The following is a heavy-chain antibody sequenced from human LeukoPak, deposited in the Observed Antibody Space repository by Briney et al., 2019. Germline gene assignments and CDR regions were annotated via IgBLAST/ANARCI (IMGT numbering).Heavy chain of an antibody. Sequence: GGSLRLSCAASGFTFSSYAMSWVRQAPGKGLEWVSAISGSGGSTYYADSVKGRFTISRDNPKNTLYLQMNSLRAEDTAVYYCAKDKDTAMVSNWFDPWGQGTLVTVSS. D-gene: IGHD5-18*01. CDR1: GFTFSSYA. CDR2: ISGSGGST. CDR3: AKDKDTAMVSNWFDP. J-gene: IGHJ5*02. V-gene: IGHV3-23*01.